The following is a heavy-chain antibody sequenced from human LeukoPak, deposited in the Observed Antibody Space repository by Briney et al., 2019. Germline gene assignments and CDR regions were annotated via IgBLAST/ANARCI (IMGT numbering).Heavy chain of an antibody. CDR1: GFTVSSNY. CDR2: IYYSGST. V-gene: IGHV4-59*02. J-gene: IGHJ4*02. Sequence: GSLRLSCAASGFTVSSNYMSWIRQPPGKGLEWIGYIYYSGSTNYNPSLKSRVTISVDTSKNQSSLKLSSVTAADTAVYYCARELAGFSSGWRMNWGQGTLVTVSS. CDR3: ARELAGFSSGWRMN. D-gene: IGHD6-19*01.